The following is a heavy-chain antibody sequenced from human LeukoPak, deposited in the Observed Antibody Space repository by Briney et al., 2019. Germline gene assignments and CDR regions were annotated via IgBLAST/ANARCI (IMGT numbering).Heavy chain of an antibody. J-gene: IGHJ6*03. CDR1: GYTFTSYD. CDR3: ARGAPDFWSVYYMDV. Sequence: ASVKVSCKASGYTFTSYDINWVRQATGQGLEWMGWMNPNSGNTGCAQKFQGRVTITRNTSVTTAYMELSSLRSEDTAVYYCARGAPDFWSVYYMDVWGKGTTVTVSS. CDR2: MNPNSGNT. D-gene: IGHD3-3*01. V-gene: IGHV1-8*03.